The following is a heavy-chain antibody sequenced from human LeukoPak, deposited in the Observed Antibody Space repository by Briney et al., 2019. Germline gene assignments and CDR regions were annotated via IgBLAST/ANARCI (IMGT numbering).Heavy chain of an antibody. V-gene: IGHV4-38-2*02. Sequence: SETLSLTCAVSGYSITSDFSWGWIRQPPGKGLEWIGTISHSGTTDYKSTLESRLTISMDTSKNLFSLRLTSVTAADTAVYYCAREGAVPGIDPWGQGTLVTVSS. CDR1: GYSITSDFS. CDR2: ISHSGTT. CDR3: AREGAVPGIDP. J-gene: IGHJ5*02. D-gene: IGHD3-16*01.